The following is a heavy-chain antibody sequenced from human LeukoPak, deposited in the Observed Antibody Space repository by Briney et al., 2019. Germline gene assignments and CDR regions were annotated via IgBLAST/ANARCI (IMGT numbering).Heavy chain of an antibody. V-gene: IGHV1-69*13. J-gene: IGHJ6*03. CDR2: IIPIFGTA. CDR3: ARGGIPVYYYYMDV. CDR1: GGTFSSYA. Sequence: GASVKVSCKASGGTFSSYAISWVRQAPGQGLEWMGGIIPIFGTANYAQKFQGRVTITADESTSTAYMELSRLRSDDTAVYYCARGGIPVYYYYMDVWGKGTTVTVSS. D-gene: IGHD1-14*01.